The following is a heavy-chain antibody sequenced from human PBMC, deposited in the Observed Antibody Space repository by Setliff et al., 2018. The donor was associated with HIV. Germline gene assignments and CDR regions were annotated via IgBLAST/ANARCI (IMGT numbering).Heavy chain of an antibody. J-gene: IGHJ5*02. Sequence: SETLSLTCAVFGGSFSDFYWSWIRQPPGKGLEWIGEISFSGSTVYNPSLKSRVTMSVDASKNLVSLNLNSVTAADTAIYYCARGVARQVVIDRWFDPWGQGTPVTVS. D-gene: IGHD2-21*01. V-gene: IGHV4-34*01. CDR3: ARGVARQVVIDRWFDP. CDR2: ISFSGST. CDR1: GGSFSDFY.